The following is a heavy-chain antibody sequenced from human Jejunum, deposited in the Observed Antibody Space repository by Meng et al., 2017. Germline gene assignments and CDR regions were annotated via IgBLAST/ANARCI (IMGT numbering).Heavy chain of an antibody. CDR3: ARDLNYYIDY. Sequence: QVQLVESGGGVVQPGKSLRVSCEASGFIFTIYGMHWVRQAPGKGLEWVAYIVWAGTVKHYADSVKGRFTISRDNSKNTLYLQMDSLRGEDTAVYYCARDLNYYIDYWGQGTLVTVSS. CDR2: IVWAGTVK. CDR1: GFIFTIYG. J-gene: IGHJ4*02. V-gene: IGHV3-30*03.